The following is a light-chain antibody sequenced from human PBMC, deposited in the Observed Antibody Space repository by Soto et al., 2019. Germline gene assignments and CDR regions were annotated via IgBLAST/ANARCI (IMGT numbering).Light chain of an antibody. CDR2: WAS. J-gene: IGKJ2*01. CDR3: LQYYGGPPHT. V-gene: IGKV4-1*01. CDR1: QSLFYSAYRTNY. Sequence: DIVLTQSPDSLAVFLGERATITCKSSQSLFYSAYRTNYLAWYQDKPGQPPKMLIYWASTRASGVPDRFSGSGSGRDFTLTISSLQAEDVAVYYCLQYYGGPPHTFGQGTKLEI.